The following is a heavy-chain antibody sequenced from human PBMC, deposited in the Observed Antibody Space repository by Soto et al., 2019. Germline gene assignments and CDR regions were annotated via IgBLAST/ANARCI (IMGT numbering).Heavy chain of an antibody. J-gene: IGHJ6*02. V-gene: IGHV1-2*04. CDR3: ARASKGYYDILTGYYMPYYYYYGMDV. CDR1: GYTFTGYY. CDR2: INPNSGGT. Sequence: GASVKVSCKASGYTFTGYYMHWVRQAPGQGLEWMGWINPNSGGTNYAQKFQGWVTMTRDTSISTAYMELSRLRSDDTAVYYCARASKGYYDILTGYYMPYYYYYGMDVWGQGTTVTV. D-gene: IGHD3-9*01.